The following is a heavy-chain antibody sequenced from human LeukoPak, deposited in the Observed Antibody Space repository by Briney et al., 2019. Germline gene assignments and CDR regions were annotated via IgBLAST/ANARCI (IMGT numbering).Heavy chain of an antibody. CDR3: ARMTSNYGDYYYYGMDV. CDR1: GGSISSGGYS. CDR2: IYHSGST. J-gene: IGHJ6*02. V-gene: IGHV4-30-2*01. D-gene: IGHD4-17*01. Sequence: SETLSLTCAVSGGSISSGGYSWSWIRQPPGKGLEWIRYIYHSGSTYYNPSLKSRVTISVDTSKNQFSLKLSSVTAADTAVYYCARMTSNYGDYYYYGMDVWGQGTTVTVSS.